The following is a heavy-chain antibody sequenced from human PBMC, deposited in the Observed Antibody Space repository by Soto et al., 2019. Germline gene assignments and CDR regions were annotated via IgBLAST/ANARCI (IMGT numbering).Heavy chain of an antibody. Sequence: PSETLSLTCTVSAGSINAYYWSWIRQPPGRGLEWIGYIYYSGSTNYNPSLKSRVTISVDTSKNQFSLKLSSVTAADTAVYYCARVDWGSFDYWGQGTRVTVSS. V-gene: IGHV4-59*01. D-gene: IGHD7-27*01. CDR3: ARVDWGSFDY. CDR1: AGSINAYY. J-gene: IGHJ4*02. CDR2: IYYSGST.